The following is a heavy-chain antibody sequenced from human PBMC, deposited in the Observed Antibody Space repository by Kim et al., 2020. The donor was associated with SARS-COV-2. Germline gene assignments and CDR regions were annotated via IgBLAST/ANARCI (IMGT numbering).Heavy chain of an antibody. CDR2: ISNDGAST. J-gene: IGHJ1*01. D-gene: IGHD4-17*01. V-gene: IGHV3-30*18. Sequence: GGSLRLSCAASGFSFNTFDMHWVRQAPAKGLEWVTVISNDGASTDYADSVKGRFTISRDNSRKALYLQMSSLRSEDTAVYYCAKGVNYGDYVSLGIGSWGRGTLVTVSS. CDR3: AKGVNYGDYVSLGIGS. CDR1: GFSFNTFD.